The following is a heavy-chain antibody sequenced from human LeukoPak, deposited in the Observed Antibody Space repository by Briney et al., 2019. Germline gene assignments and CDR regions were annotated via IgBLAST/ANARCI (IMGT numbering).Heavy chain of an antibody. CDR3: ARDASRWFGELGFDP. Sequence: SETLSLTCSVSGYSTSSSYYWGWIRQPPGKGLEWIGSIYYSGSTYYNPSLKSRVTISVDTSKNQFSLKLSSVTAADTAVYYCARDASRWFGELGFDPWGQGTLVTVSS. V-gene: IGHV4-38-2*02. D-gene: IGHD3-10*01. CDR1: GYSTSSSYY. CDR2: IYYSGST. J-gene: IGHJ5*02.